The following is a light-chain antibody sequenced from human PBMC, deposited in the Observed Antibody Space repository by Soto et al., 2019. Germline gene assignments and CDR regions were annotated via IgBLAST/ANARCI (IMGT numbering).Light chain of an antibody. V-gene: IGKV1-5*03. CDR1: QSITDW. Sequence: DIQMTQSPSTLSASVGDRVTITCRASQSITDWLAWYQQKQGKAPKFLIYKASNLEGGVPSRFSGSGSGTEFTLTISSVQPDDFATYYCQYWDDYSWTFGQGTKVEIK. J-gene: IGKJ1*01. CDR3: QYWDDYSWT. CDR2: KAS.